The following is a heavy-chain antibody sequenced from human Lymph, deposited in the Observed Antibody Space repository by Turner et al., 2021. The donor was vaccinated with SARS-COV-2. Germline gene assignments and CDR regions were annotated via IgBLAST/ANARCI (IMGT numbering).Heavy chain of an antibody. D-gene: IGHD6-13*01. V-gene: IGHV1-69*10. Sequence: QVQLVQSGAEVKKPGSSVKVSCKASGGTFSSSAISWVRQAPGQGLEWMGGIIPRLGKANYEKKFKGRVTITADKTTSTAYMELGSLRSEETAVYYWGRIVAPGMGGGVYYYYYGMDVWGQGTTVTVSS. CDR1: GGTFSSSA. J-gene: IGHJ6*02. CDR3: GRIVAPGMGGGVYYYYYGMDV. CDR2: IIPRLGKA.